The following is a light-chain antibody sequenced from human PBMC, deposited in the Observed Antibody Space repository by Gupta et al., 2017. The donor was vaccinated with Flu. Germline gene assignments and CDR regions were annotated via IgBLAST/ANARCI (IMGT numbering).Light chain of an antibody. J-gene: IGLJ3*02. CDR1: SSDVGGYDY. V-gene: IGLV2-14*01. Sequence: QSALTQPASVSGSPGPSITIPCTGTSSDVGGYDYVSWYQQHPGKAPKLMIYEVSNRPSGVSNRFSGSKSGNTASLTISGPQAEDEADYYCSSYTSSSTLAVFGGGTKLTVL. CDR2: EVS. CDR3: SSYTSSSTLAV.